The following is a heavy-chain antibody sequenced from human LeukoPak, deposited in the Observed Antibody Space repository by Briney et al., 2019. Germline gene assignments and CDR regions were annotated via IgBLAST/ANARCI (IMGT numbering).Heavy chain of an antibody. Sequence: PGGSLRLSCAASGFAFTRHAMHWVRQAPGKGLEWVSGISWNSGSIGYADSVKGRFTISRDNAKNSLYLQMNSLRAEDTALYYCAKDRGSSSSGYFDYWGQGTLVTVSS. V-gene: IGHV3-9*01. CDR2: ISWNSGSI. J-gene: IGHJ4*02. CDR3: AKDRGSSSSGYFDY. D-gene: IGHD6-13*01. CDR1: GFAFTRHA.